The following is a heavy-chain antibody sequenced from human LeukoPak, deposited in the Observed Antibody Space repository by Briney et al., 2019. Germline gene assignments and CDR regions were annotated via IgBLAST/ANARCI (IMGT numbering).Heavy chain of an antibody. V-gene: IGHV1-58*01. CDR2: IVVGSGNT. CDR1: GFTFTSSA. D-gene: IGHD6-13*01. J-gene: IGHJ4*02. Sequence: SVKVSCKASGFTFTSSAVQWVRQARGQRLEWIGWIVVGSGNTNYAQKFQESVTITRDMSTSTAYMELSSLRSEDTAVYYCAADPGYSSSWQRDYWGQGTLVTVSS. CDR3: AADPGYSSSWQRDY.